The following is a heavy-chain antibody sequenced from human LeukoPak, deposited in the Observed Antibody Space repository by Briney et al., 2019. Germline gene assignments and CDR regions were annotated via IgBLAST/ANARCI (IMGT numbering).Heavy chain of an antibody. CDR1: GYTFTSYY. J-gene: IGHJ4*02. V-gene: IGHV1-18*04. Sequence: GASVKVSCKASGYTFTSYYMHWVRQAPGQGLEWMGWISAYNGITKYAQNLQGRVTMTTDTSTSTAYMELRSLTSDDTARYFCARGPKGGLDFWGQGTLVTVSS. CDR2: ISAYNGIT. CDR3: ARGPKGGLDF. D-gene: IGHD3-16*01.